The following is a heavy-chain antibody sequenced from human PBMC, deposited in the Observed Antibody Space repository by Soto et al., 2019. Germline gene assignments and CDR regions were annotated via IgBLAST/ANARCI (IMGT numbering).Heavy chain of an antibody. Sequence: QVQLVESGGGVVQPGGSLRLSCAASGFSFSSSSMHWVRQAPGKGLEWVSIVSSDGRDKYYADSVKGRFTIFRDNSKNTLSLHMNSLKTDDTAVYYSVGDRGGSYNFNYWGQGTPVTVSS. J-gene: IGHJ4*02. CDR2: VSSDGRDK. CDR3: VGDRGGSYNFNY. V-gene: IGHV3-30*04. CDR1: GFSFSSSS. D-gene: IGHD1-26*01.